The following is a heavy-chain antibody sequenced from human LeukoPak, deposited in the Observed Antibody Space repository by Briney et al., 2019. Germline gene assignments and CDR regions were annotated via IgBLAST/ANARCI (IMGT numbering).Heavy chain of an antibody. D-gene: IGHD6-19*01. CDR1: GYTFTGYY. CDR3: ARGQQWLEAFDY. Sequence: ASVKVSCKASGYTFTGYYIHWVRQAPGQGLEWMGWINPNSGVTHYPQKFQGRVTMTRDTSIRTAYMEVSSLRSDDTAVYYCARGQQWLEAFDYWGLGTLVTVSS. J-gene: IGHJ4*02. V-gene: IGHV1-2*02. CDR2: INPNSGVT.